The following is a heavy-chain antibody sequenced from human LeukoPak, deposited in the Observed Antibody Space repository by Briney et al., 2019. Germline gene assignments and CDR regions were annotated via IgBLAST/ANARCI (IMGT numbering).Heavy chain of an antibody. CDR2: ISGDGSSK. J-gene: IGHJ4*02. CDR3: ARVNYGGNFDY. D-gene: IGHD4-23*01. Sequence: GGSLRPSCAASGFTFSSDWMHWVRQAPGKGLVWVSRISGDGSSKTYADSVKGRFTISRDNAKNTLYLQMNSLRAEDTAVYYCARVNYGGNFDYWGQGTLVTVSS. CDR1: GFTFSSDW. V-gene: IGHV3-74*01.